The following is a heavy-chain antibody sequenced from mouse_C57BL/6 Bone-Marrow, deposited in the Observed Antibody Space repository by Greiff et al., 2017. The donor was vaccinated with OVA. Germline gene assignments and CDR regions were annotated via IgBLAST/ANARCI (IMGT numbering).Heavy chain of an antibody. CDR2: IYPGNSDT. CDR1: GYTFTSYW. V-gene: IGHV1-5*01. D-gene: IGHD1-1*01. CDR3: TRITTVVLYYFDY. Sequence: VQLKQSGTVLARPGASVKMSCKTSGYTFTSYWMHWVKQRPGQGLEWIGAIYPGNSDTSYNQKFKGKAKLTAVTSASTAYMELSSLTNEDSAVYYCTRITTVVLYYFDYWGQGTTLTVSS. J-gene: IGHJ2*01.